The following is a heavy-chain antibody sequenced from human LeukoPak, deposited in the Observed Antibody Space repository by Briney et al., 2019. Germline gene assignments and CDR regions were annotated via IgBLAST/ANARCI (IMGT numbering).Heavy chain of an antibody. CDR3: ARSRVVDRRGYFDF. Sequence: GGSLRLSCVASGFSLSDYPMTWVRQSPGRGLEWVSTIGGSDDTYYADSVKGRFTISRDTPKNTLYLQIHSLGAEDTAVYYCARSRVVDRRGYFDFWGQGTLVTASS. V-gene: IGHV3-23*01. J-gene: IGHJ4*02. CDR2: IGGSDDT. CDR1: GFSLSDYP. D-gene: IGHD2-15*01.